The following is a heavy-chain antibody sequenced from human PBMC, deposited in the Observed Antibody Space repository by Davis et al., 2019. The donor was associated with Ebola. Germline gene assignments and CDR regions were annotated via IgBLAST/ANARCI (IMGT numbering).Heavy chain of an antibody. Sequence: PGGSLRLSCAASGFTFSSYSMNWVRQAPGKGLEWVASMSYDGRHTSYLDSVKGRFTISRDNSKNTLYLQMNSLRAEDTAVYFCAKEYCSNSGPYCTYVEDWGQGTQVTVSS. CDR2: MSYDGRHT. J-gene: IGHJ4*02. CDR3: AKEYCSNSGPYCTYVED. V-gene: IGHV3-30*18. CDR1: GFTFSSYS. D-gene: IGHD3-10*01.